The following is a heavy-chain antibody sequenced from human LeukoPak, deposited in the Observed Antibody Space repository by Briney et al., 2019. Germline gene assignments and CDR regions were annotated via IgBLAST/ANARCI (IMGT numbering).Heavy chain of an antibody. D-gene: IGHD3-10*01. CDR1: GFTFDDYA. Sequence: PGGSLRLSCAASGFTFDDYAMHWVRQAPGKGLEWVSGIRWNSGSIGYADSVKGRFTISRDNAKNSLYLQMNSLRAEDTALYYCAKDISSPITMVRGLDYWGQGTLVTVSS. V-gene: IGHV3-9*01. CDR3: AKDISSPITMVRGLDY. CDR2: IRWNSGSI. J-gene: IGHJ4*02.